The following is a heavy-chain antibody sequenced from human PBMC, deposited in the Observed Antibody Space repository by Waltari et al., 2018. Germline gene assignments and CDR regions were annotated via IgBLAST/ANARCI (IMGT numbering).Heavy chain of an antibody. V-gene: IGHV3-48*01. CDR1: GFTFSTSA. CDR3: VRPRGQEPRGDS. CDR2: ISPGSRTI. J-gene: IGHJ4*02. Sequence: EVLLVESGGGLVQPGGSLKVSCVASGFTFSTSAINWVRLAPGKGMQWVAYISPGSRTIYYADSSKGRFTVSRDNTRNTVYLQMNNLRVEDTAVYYCVRPRGQEPRGDSWGQGTLVTVSS. D-gene: IGHD1-26*01.